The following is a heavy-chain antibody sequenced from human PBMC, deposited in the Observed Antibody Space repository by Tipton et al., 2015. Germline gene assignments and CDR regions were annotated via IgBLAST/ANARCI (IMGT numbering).Heavy chain of an antibody. D-gene: IGHD1-20*01. Sequence: QVQLVQSGAEVKKPGSSVNVSCKASGGTFSRHAISWVRQAPGQGLEWMGWINPNSGGTNYAQKFQGRVTMTRDTSISTAYMELSRLRSDDTAVYYCARDGKITGTTWGEYYYYYGMDVWGQGTTVTVSS. V-gene: IGHV1-2*02. CDR1: GGTFSRHA. J-gene: IGHJ6*02. CDR3: ARDGKITGTTWGEYYYYYGMDV. CDR2: INPNSGGT.